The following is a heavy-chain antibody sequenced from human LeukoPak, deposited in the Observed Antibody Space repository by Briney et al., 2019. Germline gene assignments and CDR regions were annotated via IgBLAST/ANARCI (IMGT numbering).Heavy chain of an antibody. J-gene: IGHJ3*02. V-gene: IGHV3-30-3*02. CDR2: ISYNGGNK. Sequence: PGRSLRLSCAASGFTFSSYAIHWVRQAPGKGLEWVAVISYNGGNKYYADSVKGRFTISRDNSKNTLYLQMNSLRAEDTAAYYCAKISPLDYGGKPWALDIWGQGTMVTVSS. CDR3: AKISPLDYGGKPWALDI. CDR1: GFTFSSYA. D-gene: IGHD4-23*01.